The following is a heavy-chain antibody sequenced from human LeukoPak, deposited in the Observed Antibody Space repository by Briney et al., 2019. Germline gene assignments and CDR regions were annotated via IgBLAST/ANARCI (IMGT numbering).Heavy chain of an antibody. CDR3: AKAGTIAVAGSRFDY. Sequence: PGGSLRLSCAASGFTFDDYAMHWVRQAPGKGLEWVSGISWNSGSIGYADSVKGRFTISRDNAKNSLYLQMNSLRAEDTALYYCAKAGTIAVAGSRFDYWGQGTLVTVSS. CDR1: GFTFDDYA. D-gene: IGHD6-19*01. J-gene: IGHJ4*02. CDR2: ISWNSGSI. V-gene: IGHV3-9*01.